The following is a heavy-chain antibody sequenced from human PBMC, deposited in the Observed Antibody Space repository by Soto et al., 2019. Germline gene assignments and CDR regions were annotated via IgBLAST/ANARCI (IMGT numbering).Heavy chain of an antibody. CDR2: IYSGGST. J-gene: IGHJ4*02. CDR3: ARRWKYYFDY. V-gene: IGHV3-53*01. CDR1: GFTVSSNY. D-gene: IGHD1-1*01. Sequence: GWSLRLSCAASGFTVSSNYMSWVRQAPGKGLEWVSVIYSGGSTYYADSAKGRFTISSDNSTNTLYLRMHSLRAEDTAVYYCARRWKYYFDYCGQGTLVTVYS.